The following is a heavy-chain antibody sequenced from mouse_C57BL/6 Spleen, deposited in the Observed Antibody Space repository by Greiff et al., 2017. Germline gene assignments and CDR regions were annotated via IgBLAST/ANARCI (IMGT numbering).Heavy chain of an antibody. CDR3: ARGIYYDYDERGY. Sequence: QVQLQQSGTELVKPGASVKLSCKASGYTFTSYWMHWVKQRPGQGLEWIGNINPSNGGTNYNEKFKSKATLTVDKSSSTAYMQLSSLTSEDSAVYYCARGIYYDYDERGYWGQGTTLTVSS. CDR2: INPSNGGT. V-gene: IGHV1-53*01. CDR1: GYTFTSYW. D-gene: IGHD2-4*01. J-gene: IGHJ2*01.